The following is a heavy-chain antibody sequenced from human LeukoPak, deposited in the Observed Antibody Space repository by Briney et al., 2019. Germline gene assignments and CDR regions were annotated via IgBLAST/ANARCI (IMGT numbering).Heavy chain of an antibody. V-gene: IGHV1-69*06. Sequence: SVTVSFTSSGGTFIIYAISWVRQAPGQGLEWMGRIIPIFGTANYAQKFQGRVTITADKSTSTAYMELSSLRSEYTAVYYCARDRVATISRASNYNWFDPWGQGTLVTVSS. D-gene: IGHD5-12*01. CDR3: ARDRVATISRASNYNWFDP. CDR1: GGTFIIYA. CDR2: IIPIFGTA. J-gene: IGHJ5*02.